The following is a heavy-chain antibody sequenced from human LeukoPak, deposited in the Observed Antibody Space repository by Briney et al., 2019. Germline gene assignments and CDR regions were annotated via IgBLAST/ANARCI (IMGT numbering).Heavy chain of an antibody. D-gene: IGHD3-22*01. CDR2: ISGSGGST. V-gene: IGHV3-23*01. CDR3: AKDISDYYDSSGYDY. CDR1: GFTFSSYA. J-gene: IGHJ4*02. Sequence: PGGSLRLSCAASGFTFSSYAMSWVRQAPGKGLEWVSAISGSGGSTYYADSVKDRFTISRDNSKNTLYLQMNSLRAEDTAVYYCAKDISDYYDSSGYDYWGQGTLVTVSS.